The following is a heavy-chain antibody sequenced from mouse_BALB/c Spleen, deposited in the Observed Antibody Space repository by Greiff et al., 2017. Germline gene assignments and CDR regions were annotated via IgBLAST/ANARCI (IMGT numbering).Heavy chain of an antibody. CDR2: IHPSDSET. Sequence: QVQLQQSGAELVRPGASVKLSCKASGYSFTSYWMNWVKQRPGQGLEWIGMIHPSDSETRLNQKFKDKATLTVDKSSSTAYMQLSSPTSEDSAVYYCARSPITTVVARGYFDDWGAGTTVTVSA. CDR3: ARSPITTVVARGYFDD. V-gene: IGHV1-61*01. D-gene: IGHD1-1*01. J-gene: IGHJ1*01. CDR1: GYSFTSYW.